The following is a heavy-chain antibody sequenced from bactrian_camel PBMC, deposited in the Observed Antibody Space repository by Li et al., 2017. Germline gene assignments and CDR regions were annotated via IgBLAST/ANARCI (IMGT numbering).Heavy chain of an antibody. D-gene: IGHD5*01. CDR3: ATGRGPWGNYNY. CDR1: GYRYSTYC. J-gene: IGHJ4*01. Sequence: HVQLVESGGGSVQAGESLRLSCVVSGYRYSTYCMGWFRQVPGNEREPLASIDSDGRTSVADSVRGRFTISRDNAKNTLYLQLNILKTEDTAMYYCATGRGPWGNYNYWGQRTQVTVS. CDR2: IDSDGRT. V-gene: IGHV3S53*01.